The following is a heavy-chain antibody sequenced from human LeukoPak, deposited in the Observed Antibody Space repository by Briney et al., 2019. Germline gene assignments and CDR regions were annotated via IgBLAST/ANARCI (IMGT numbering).Heavy chain of an antibody. CDR1: GFTFSSYG. J-gene: IGHJ4*02. D-gene: IGHD6-19*01. Sequence: GTSLRLSCAASGFTFSSYGMHWVRQAPGKGLEWVEVISYDGSNKYYADSVKGRFTISRDNSKNTLYPQMNSLRAEDTAVYYCAKDRTIAVAAFYFDYWGQGTLVTVSS. CDR3: AKDRTIAVAAFYFDY. V-gene: IGHV3-30*18. CDR2: ISYDGSNK.